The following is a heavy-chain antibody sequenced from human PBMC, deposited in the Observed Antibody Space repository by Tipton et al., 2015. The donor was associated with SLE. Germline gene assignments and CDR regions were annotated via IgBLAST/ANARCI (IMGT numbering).Heavy chain of an antibody. CDR2: IYYSGST. J-gene: IGHJ3*01. CDR3: ARENSGAFDF. D-gene: IGHD1-26*01. CDR1: GGSISSHY. V-gene: IGHV4-59*11. Sequence: TLSLTCTVSGGSISSHYWSWIRQPPGKGLEWIGYIYYSGSTNYNPSLKSRVTISVDTSKNQFSLKLSSVTAADTAVYYCARENSGAFDFWGQGTMVTVSS.